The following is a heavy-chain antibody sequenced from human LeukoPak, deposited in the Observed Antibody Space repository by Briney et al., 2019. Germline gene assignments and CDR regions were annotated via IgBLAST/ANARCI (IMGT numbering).Heavy chain of an antibody. V-gene: IGHV3-48*01. CDR1: GFSFTSYS. D-gene: IGHD4-17*01. CDR2: ISNSNTI. J-gene: IGHJ4*02. CDR3: ARRTTMKNFDY. Sequence: GGSLRLSCAASGFSFTSYSMNWVRQAPGKGLEWISYISNSNTIYYADSVKGRFTISRDNAKDSLPLQMNSLRAEDTAVYYCARRTTMKNFDYWGQGTLVTVSS.